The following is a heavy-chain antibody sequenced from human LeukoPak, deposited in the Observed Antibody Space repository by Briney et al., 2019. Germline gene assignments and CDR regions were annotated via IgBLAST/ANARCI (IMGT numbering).Heavy chain of an antibody. V-gene: IGHV4-61*02. J-gene: IGHJ3*02. Sequence: SQTLSLTCTVSGGSISSGSYYWSWIRQPAGKGLEWIGRIYTGGSTNYNPSLKSRVTISVDTSKNQFSLKLSSVTAADTAVYYCARDLPSIAARVGAFDIWGQGTMVTVSS. D-gene: IGHD6-6*01. CDR1: GGSISSGSYY. CDR3: ARDLPSIAARVGAFDI. CDR2: IYTGGST.